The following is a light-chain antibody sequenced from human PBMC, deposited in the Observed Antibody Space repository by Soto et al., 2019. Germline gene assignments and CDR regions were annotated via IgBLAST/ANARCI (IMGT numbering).Light chain of an antibody. V-gene: IGKV3-15*01. CDR3: QQYNNWPKM. CDR1: QDVLTN. Sequence: EIVMTQSPATLSVSPGERATLSCRAGQDVLTNLAWYQQKPGQSPRLLIYRASTRATGVPARFSGSGSGTEFTLTISSLQSEDFAVYYCQQYNNWPKMFGQGTKVDIK. J-gene: IGKJ1*01. CDR2: RAS.